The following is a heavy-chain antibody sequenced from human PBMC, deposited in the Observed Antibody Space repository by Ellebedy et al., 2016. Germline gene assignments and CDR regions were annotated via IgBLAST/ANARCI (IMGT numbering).Heavy chain of an antibody. CDR1: GGSISSYY. Sequence: SETLSLTXTVSGGSISSYYWSWIRQPPGKGLEWIGYIYYSGSTNYNPSLKSRVTISVDTSKNQFSLKLSSVTAADTAVYYCARDGSPGAFDIWGQGTMVTVSS. J-gene: IGHJ3*02. CDR2: IYYSGST. D-gene: IGHD2-15*01. CDR3: ARDGSPGAFDI. V-gene: IGHV4-59*01.